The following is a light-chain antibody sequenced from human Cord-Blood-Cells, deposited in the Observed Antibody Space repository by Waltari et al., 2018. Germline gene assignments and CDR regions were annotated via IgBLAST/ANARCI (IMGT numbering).Light chain of an antibody. CDR3: QQYDNLPPGT. CDR1: QDISNY. CDR2: DAS. J-gene: IGKJ2*01. V-gene: IGKV1-33*01. Sequence: DIQMTQSPSSLSASVGYRVTITCQASQDISNYLNWYQQKPGKAPKLLIYDASNLETGVPSRFSGSGSGTDFTFTISSLQPEDIATYYCQQYDNLPPGTFGQGTKLEIK.